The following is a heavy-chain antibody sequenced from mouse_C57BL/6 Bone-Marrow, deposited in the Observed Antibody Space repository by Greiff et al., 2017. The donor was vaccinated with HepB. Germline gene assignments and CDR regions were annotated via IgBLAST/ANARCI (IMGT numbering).Heavy chain of an antibody. J-gene: IGHJ3*01. Sequence: QVQLQQPGAELVMPGASVKLSCKASGYTFTSYWMHWVKQRPGQGLEWIGEIDPSDSYTNYNQKFKGKSTLTVDKSSRTAYMQLSSLTSEDSAVYYCARNEYGGYYQAWFAYWGQGTLVTVSA. CDR2: IDPSDSYT. CDR3: ARNEYGGYYQAWFAY. D-gene: IGHD2-3*01. V-gene: IGHV1-69*01. CDR1: GYTFTSYW.